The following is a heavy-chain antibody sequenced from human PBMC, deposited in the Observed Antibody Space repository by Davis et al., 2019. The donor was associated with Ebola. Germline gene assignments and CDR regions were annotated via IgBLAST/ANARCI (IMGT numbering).Heavy chain of an antibody. J-gene: IGHJ6*02. V-gene: IGHV3-21*01. Sequence: GESLKIPCAAPGFTVSSYWMSWVRQAPGTGLEWVSSISSSSSYIYYADSVKGRFTISSDNAKNSLYLQMNSLRAEDTAVYYCARDLTVTYYCYYGMDVWGQGTTVTVSS. CDR2: ISSSSSYI. CDR3: ARDLTVTYYCYYGMDV. CDR1: GFTVSSYW. D-gene: IGHD4-17*01.